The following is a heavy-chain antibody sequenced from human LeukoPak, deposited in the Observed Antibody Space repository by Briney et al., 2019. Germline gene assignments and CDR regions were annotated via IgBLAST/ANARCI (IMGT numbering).Heavy chain of an antibody. CDR2: ISFDGAKI. V-gene: IGHV3-30*04. CDR3: ARDPAKGAATYFDY. J-gene: IGHJ4*02. Sequence: PGRSLRLSCTASGFPFSNYAMNWARQTPGKGLEWVALISFDGAKIYYADSVKGRFTISRDNSKNTLFLQMNSLTVEDTAVYYCARDPAKGAATYFDYWGQGTLVTVSS. D-gene: IGHD2-15*01. CDR1: GFPFSNYA.